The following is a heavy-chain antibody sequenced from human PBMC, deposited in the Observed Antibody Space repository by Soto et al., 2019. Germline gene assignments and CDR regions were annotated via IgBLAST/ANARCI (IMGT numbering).Heavy chain of an antibody. Sequence: EVQLVESGGGLVQPGVSLRLSCAASGFTFSTYNMNLVRQALGKGLEWVSYISTSSSTIYYADSVKGRFPISRDNANNSLFLQMNSLRGEDTAVYYCARAAQWFDYWGQGTLVTVSS. CDR1: GFTFSTYN. J-gene: IGHJ5*01. CDR2: ISTSSSTI. CDR3: ARAAQWFDY. V-gene: IGHV3-48*01. D-gene: IGHD6-25*01.